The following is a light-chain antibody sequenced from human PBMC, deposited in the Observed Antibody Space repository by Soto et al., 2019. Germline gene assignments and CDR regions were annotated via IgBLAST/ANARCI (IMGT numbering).Light chain of an antibody. J-gene: IGLJ2*01. CDR2: DVS. CDR1: SSDIGDYKY. V-gene: IGLV2-14*01. CDR3: SSYTSNNYVI. Sequence: QSALTQPASVSGSPGQSITISCTGSSSDIGDYKYVSWYKQHPGKAPKLMIYDVSNRPSGVYNRFSGSKSGNTASLTISGLQAEDDADDYCSSYTSNNYVIFGGGTKLTVL.